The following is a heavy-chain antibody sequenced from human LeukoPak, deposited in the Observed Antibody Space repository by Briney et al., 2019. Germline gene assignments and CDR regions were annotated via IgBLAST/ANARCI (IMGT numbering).Heavy chain of an antibody. Sequence: GGSLRLSCAASGFTFSSYEMNWVRQAPGKGLEWVSYISSSSSTIYYADSVKGRFTISRDNSKNTLYLQMNSLRVEDTAVYYCAKATRCSGGSCYAAFDIWGQGTMVTVSS. CDR1: GFTFSSYE. D-gene: IGHD2-15*01. CDR3: AKATRCSGGSCYAAFDI. CDR2: ISSSSSTI. V-gene: IGHV3-48*03. J-gene: IGHJ3*02.